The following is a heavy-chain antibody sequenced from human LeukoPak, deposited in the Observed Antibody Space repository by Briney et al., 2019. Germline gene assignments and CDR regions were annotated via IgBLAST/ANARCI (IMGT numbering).Heavy chain of an antibody. CDR2: IRSRAHRRST. CDR3: TSGIAAAYHYYYYYGMDV. CDR1: GFTLGDYA. D-gene: IGHD6-13*01. Sequence: ALRLSCTATGFTLGDYALSWVRHAPGEGVEWVGFIRSRAHRRSTEYAASVKGRFTISRDDSKSIAHLQMNSLKTEDTAVYYCTSGIAAAYHYYYYYGMDVWRQGTTVSVSS. J-gene: IGHJ6*02. V-gene: IGHV3-49*04.